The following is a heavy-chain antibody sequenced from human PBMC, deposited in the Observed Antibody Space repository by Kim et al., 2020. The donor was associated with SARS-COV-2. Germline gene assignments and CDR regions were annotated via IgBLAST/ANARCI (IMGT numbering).Heavy chain of an antibody. J-gene: IGHJ4*02. CDR3: ATLSRLSMSGNFKSNGHYADQ. CDR1: DDAITESY. Sequence: SETLSLTCTVSDDAITESYLSWVRQPPGKGLEWIGCLYNNGRSNYKPSLRSRVTIFGDFSGTKFSLRLTSVTSADTAVYYCATLSRLSMSGNFKSNGHYADQWGPGILVTVSP. V-gene: IGHV4-59*13. CDR2: LYNNGRS. D-gene: IGHD3-22*01.